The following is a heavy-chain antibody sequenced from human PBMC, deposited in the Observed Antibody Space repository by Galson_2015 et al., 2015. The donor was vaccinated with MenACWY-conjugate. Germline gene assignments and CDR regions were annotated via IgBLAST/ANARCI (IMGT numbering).Heavy chain of an antibody. CDR1: GDSINSYY. Sequence: TLSLTCTVSGDSINSYYWSWIRQPPGKGLEWIGSIYYSGSTNYNPSLKSRSIISVDTSKKQFSLRLSAVAAADTAVYYCARVPIDYGDYVGAFDIWGQGTMVTVSS. J-gene: IGHJ3*02. CDR2: IYYSGST. CDR3: ARVPIDYGDYVGAFDI. D-gene: IGHD4-17*01. V-gene: IGHV4-59*01.